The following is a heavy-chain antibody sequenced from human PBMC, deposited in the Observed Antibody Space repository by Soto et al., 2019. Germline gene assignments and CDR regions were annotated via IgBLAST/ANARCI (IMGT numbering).Heavy chain of an antibody. CDR1: GGSISSGDYY. CDR3: ARVKGEWLSAYYFDY. J-gene: IGHJ4*02. D-gene: IGHD3-3*01. Sequence: SETLSLTCTVSGGSISSGDYYWSWIRQPPGKGLEWIGYIYYSGSTYYNPSLKSRVTISVDTSKNQFSLKLSSVTAADTAVYYCARVKGEWLSAYYFDYWGQGTLVTVS. CDR2: IYYSGST. V-gene: IGHV4-30-4*01.